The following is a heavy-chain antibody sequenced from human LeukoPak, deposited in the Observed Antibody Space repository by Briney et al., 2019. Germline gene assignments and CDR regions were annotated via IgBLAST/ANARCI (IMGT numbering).Heavy chain of an antibody. D-gene: IGHD1-1*01. CDR2: IYTSGST. CDR3: AREERPKLSFDP. V-gene: IGHV4-61*02. J-gene: IGHJ5*02. CDR1: GGSISSGSYY. Sequence: ASQTLSLTCTVSGGSISSGSYYWSWIRQPAGKGLEWIGRIYTSGSTNYNPSLKSRVTISVDTSKNQFSLKLSSETAADTAVYYCAREERPKLSFDPWGQGTLVTVSS.